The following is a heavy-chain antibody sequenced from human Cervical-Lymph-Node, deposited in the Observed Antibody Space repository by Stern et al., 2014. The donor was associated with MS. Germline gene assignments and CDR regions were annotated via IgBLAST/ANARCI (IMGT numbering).Heavy chain of an antibody. V-gene: IGHV3-53*01. CDR2: ITNVGST. CDR1: GFTGSRDY. CDR3: ARDTSSPERSDW. D-gene: IGHD1-1*01. Sequence: EEQLLESGGGVIQPGGSLRLSCTASGFTGSRDYMTWVRQAPGKGLEWVSLITNVGSTFYTDSVKGRFTISRDDSKNTVYLHMTSLRAEDTAMYYCARDTSSPERSDWWGQGTLVTVSS. J-gene: IGHJ4*02.